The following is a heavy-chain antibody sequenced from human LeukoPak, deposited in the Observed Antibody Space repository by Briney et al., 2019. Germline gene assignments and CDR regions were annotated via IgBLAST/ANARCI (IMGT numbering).Heavy chain of an antibody. CDR2: IYWNETE. J-gene: IGHJ4*02. V-gene: IGHV2-5*01. Sequence: ESGPTLVKPTQTLTLTCSFSGFSLSATGVGVGWIRQSPGKALEWLGVIYWNETERYSPSLKSRLTLTKDTPENQVVLTMTNMDPVDTATYYCAHSRMVRGVLNFDYWGQGTLVTVSS. D-gene: IGHD3-10*01. CDR1: GFSLSATGVG. CDR3: AHSRMVRGVLNFDY.